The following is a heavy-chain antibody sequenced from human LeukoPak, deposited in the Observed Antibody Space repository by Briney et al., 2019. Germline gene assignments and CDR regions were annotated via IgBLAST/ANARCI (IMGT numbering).Heavy chain of an antibody. CDR3: ARLEITTVTTSDY. CDR2: IIPIFGTA. D-gene: IGHD4-17*01. J-gene: IGHJ4*02. V-gene: IGHV1-69*01. CDR1: GGTFSSYA. Sequence: GASVKVSCKASGGTFSSYAISWVRQAPGQGLEWMGGIIPIFGTANYAQKFQGRVTITADESTSTAYMELSSLRFEDTAVYYCARLEITTVTTSDYWGQGTLVTVSS.